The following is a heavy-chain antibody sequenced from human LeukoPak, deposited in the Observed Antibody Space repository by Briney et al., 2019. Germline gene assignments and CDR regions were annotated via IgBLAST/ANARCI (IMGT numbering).Heavy chain of an antibody. V-gene: IGHV1-69*05. CDR1: TSY. D-gene: IGHD1-7*01. J-gene: IGHJ5*02. CDR3: ARERITGTTFDWFDP. CDR2: IIPIFGTA. Sequence: SVKVSCKATSYISWVRQAPGQGLEWMGGIIPIFGTANYAQKFQGRVTITTDESTSTAYMELSSLRSEDTAVYYCARERITGTTFDWFDPWGQGTLVTVSS.